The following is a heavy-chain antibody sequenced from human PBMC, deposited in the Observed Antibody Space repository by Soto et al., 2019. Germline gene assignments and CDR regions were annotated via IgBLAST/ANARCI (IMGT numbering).Heavy chain of an antibody. V-gene: IGHV3-23*01. CDR1: GFTCSSYV. CDR3: AKARWGNGDRLFDS. Sequence: EVQLLESGGGLVQPGGSLRLSCAASGFTCSSYVISWVREAPGKGLEWVSAVSGSGGSTYYPDSWKARFTISRDNSKNSMYLLMNSMRADDTAVYYCAKARWGNGDRLFDSWGQGTLVTVSS. CDR2: VSGSGGST. D-gene: IGHD3-16*01. J-gene: IGHJ4*02.